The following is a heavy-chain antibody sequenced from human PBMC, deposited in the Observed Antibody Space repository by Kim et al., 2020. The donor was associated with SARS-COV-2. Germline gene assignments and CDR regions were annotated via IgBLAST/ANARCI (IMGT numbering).Heavy chain of an antibody. Sequence: GGSLRLSCGASGFTFSDSAMHWVRRASGKGLEWGGRIRSKVNGYATAYSASVRGRFTTSRDDSRNTASLHMNSLKTDVTAVDYCTCVSGTTLAPWDAFD. CDR1: GFTFSDSA. V-gene: IGHV3-73*01. CDR2: IRSKVNGYAT. J-gene: IGHJ3*01. D-gene: IGHD1-1*01. CDR3: TCVSGTTLAPWDAFD.